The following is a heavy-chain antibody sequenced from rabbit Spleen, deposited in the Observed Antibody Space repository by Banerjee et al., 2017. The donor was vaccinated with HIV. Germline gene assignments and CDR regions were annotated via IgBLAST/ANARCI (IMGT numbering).Heavy chain of an antibody. CDR2: IYAGSSGST. Sequence: QEQLKESGGGLVQPGGSLKLSCKASGFDFSGYYMCWVRQAPGKGLEWIACIYAGSSGSTYYASWAKGRFTISKISSTTVTLQMTRLTAADTATYFCARDTSSSFSSYGMDLWGQGTLVTVS. D-gene: IGHD1-1*01. CDR1: GFDFSGYY. J-gene: IGHJ6*01. CDR3: ARDTSSSFSSYGMDL. V-gene: IGHV1S45*01.